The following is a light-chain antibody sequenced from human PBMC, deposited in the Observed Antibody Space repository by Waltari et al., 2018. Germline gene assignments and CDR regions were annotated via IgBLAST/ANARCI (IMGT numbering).Light chain of an antibody. Sequence: EIVSTQSPATLSASPGERATLSCRASRSVAVNFAWYQQTPGQAPRLLMFGASSRAPGFPARFSGSGSDTEFTLTINNIQSEDFAVYYCQQYNNWPPATFGQGTRVEVK. CDR3: QQYNNWPPAT. V-gene: IGKV3-15*01. CDR2: GAS. J-gene: IGKJ1*01. CDR1: RSVAVN.